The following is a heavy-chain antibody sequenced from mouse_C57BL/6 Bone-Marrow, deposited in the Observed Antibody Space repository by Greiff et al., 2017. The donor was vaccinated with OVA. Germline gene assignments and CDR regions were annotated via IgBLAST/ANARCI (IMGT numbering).Heavy chain of an antibody. CDR2: IYPRSGNT. CDR3: ARSGGYPDYYAMDY. D-gene: IGHD2-2*01. CDR1: GYTFTSYG. J-gene: IGHJ4*01. V-gene: IGHV1-81*01. Sequence: VKLQESGAELARPGASVKLSCKASGYTFTSYGISWVKQRTGQGLEWIGEIYPRSGNTYYNEKFKGKATLTADKSSSTAYMELRSLTSEDSAVYFCARSGGYPDYYAMDYWGQGTSVTVSS.